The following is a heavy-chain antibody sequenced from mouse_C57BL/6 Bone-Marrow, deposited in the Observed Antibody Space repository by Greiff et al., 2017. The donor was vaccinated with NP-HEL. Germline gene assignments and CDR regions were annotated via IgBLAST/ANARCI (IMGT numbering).Heavy chain of an antibody. J-gene: IGHJ3*01. CDR2: ISNGGGST. V-gene: IGHV5-12*01. Sequence: DVQLVESGGGLVQPGGSLKLSCAASGFTFSDYYMYWVRQTPEKRLEWVAYISNGGGSTYYPDTVKGRFTISRDNAKNTLYLQMSRLKSEDTAMYYCARSLYYGSSVFAYWGQGTLVTVSA. CDR1: GFTFSDYY. D-gene: IGHD1-1*01. CDR3: ARSLYYGSSVFAY.